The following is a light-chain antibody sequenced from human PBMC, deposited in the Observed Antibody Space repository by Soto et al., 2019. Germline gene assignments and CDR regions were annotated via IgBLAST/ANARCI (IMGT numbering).Light chain of an antibody. V-gene: IGKV3-20*01. CDR2: GAS. Sequence: EIVLTQSPGTLSLSPGERATLSCRASQSVSSSYLAYQQQKPGQSARLLSYGASSRATGIPDRFSGSGSGTDFTLTISRLQPDDFATYYCQHSVTFGQGTKVDIK. CDR1: QSVSSSY. CDR3: QHSVT. J-gene: IGKJ1*01.